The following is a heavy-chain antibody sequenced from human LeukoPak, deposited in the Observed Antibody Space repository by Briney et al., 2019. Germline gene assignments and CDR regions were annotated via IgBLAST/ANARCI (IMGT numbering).Heavy chain of an antibody. CDR2: ISYDGSNK. J-gene: IGHJ6*02. D-gene: IGHD3-9*01. V-gene: IGHV3-30*04. CDR1: GFTFSSYA. CDR3: ARGYDILTGYYNITPGEGMDV. Sequence: GGSLRLSCAASGFTFSSYAMHWVRQAPGKGLEWVAVISYDGSNKYYADSVKGRFTISRDNSKNTLYLQMNSLRAEDTAVYYCARGYDILTGYYNITPGEGMDVWGQGTTVTVSS.